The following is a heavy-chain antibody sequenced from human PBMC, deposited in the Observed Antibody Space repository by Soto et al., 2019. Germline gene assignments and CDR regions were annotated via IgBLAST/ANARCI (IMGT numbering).Heavy chain of an antibody. CDR2: IYYSGST. Sequence: SETLSLTCTVSGGSISSYYWSWIRQPPGKGLECIGYIYYSGSTNYNPSLKRRVTISVDTSKNQFSLKLSSVTAADTAVYYCAGASVAGRFDYWGQGTLVTVSS. V-gene: IGHV4-59*01. D-gene: IGHD6-19*01. CDR1: GGSISSYY. CDR3: AGASVAGRFDY. J-gene: IGHJ4*02.